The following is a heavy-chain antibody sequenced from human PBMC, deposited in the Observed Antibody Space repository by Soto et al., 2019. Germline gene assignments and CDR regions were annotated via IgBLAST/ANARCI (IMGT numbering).Heavy chain of an antibody. CDR3: PRDDYYYDSCGYCDPHFNY. J-gene: IGHJ4*02. CDR2: IWYDGSNK. Sequence: GGSLRLSCAASGFTFSSYGMHWVRQAPGKGLEWVAVIWYDGSNKYYADSVKGRFTISRDNSKNTLYLQMNSLRAEDTAVYYCPRDDYYYDSCGYCDPHFNYWGQGTLVAVSS. V-gene: IGHV3-33*01. CDR1: GFTFSSYG. D-gene: IGHD3-22*01.